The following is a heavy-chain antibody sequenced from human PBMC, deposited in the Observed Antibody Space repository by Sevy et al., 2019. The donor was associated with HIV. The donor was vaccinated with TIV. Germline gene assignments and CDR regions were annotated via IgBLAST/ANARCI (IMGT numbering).Heavy chain of an antibody. J-gene: IGHJ6*02. CDR1: GFTFSTYA. CDR2: ISGGGGNT. V-gene: IGHV3-64*01. CDR3: ARKYHDTSGYPRYSMDV. D-gene: IGHD3-22*01. Sequence: GGSLRLSCAASGFTFSTYAMYWVRQAPGKGLEYVSAISGGGGNTYYGTSVKGRFTVSRDNTKNTLYLEMGSPRAEDMAGYCCARKYHDTSGYPRYSMDVWGQGTTVTVSS.